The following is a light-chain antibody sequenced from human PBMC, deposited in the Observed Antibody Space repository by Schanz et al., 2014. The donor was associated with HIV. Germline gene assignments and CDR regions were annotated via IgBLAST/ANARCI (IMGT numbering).Light chain of an antibody. J-gene: IGLJ1*01. CDR3: SSYTSSSTLV. V-gene: IGLV2-14*02. CDR2: EVT. CDR1: SSDVGSYNL. Sequence: QSVLTQPASISGSPGQSITISCTGTSSDVGSYNLVSWYQQHPGKAPKLMIYEVTRRPSGLSNRFSGSKSGNTASLTISGLQAEDEADYYCSSYTSSSTLVFGTGTKLTVL.